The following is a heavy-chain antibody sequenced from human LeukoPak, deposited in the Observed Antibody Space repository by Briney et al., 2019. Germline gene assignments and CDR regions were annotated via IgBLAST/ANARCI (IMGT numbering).Heavy chain of an antibody. CDR2: IYYSGST. CDR1: GGSISSYY. CDR3: ARRAPLKSYGLDI. J-gene: IGHJ6*04. D-gene: IGHD3-16*02. V-gene: IGHV4-59*01. Sequence: SETLSLTCTVSGGSISSYYWSWIRQPPGKGLEWIGYIYYSGSTNYNPSLKSRNSKTVDSFQNQFLLEVDSVAAADTDVLFRARRAPLKSYGLDIWGKGTTVTVSS.